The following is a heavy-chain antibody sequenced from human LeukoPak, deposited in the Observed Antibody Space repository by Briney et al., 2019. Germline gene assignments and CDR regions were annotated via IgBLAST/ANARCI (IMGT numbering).Heavy chain of an antibody. J-gene: IGHJ4*02. V-gene: IGHV3-7*02. CDR1: GFTFNSHC. D-gene: IGHD4-11*01. Sequence: GGSLRLSCEASGFTFNSHCMSWARQAPGAGLEWVASINQDKTALRYVDSVRGRFTISRDNARSLLYLEMSSLRAEDTAVYFCARLKDYRTVYDYWGPGTLVTVSS. CDR3: ARLKDYRTVYDY. CDR2: INQDKTAL.